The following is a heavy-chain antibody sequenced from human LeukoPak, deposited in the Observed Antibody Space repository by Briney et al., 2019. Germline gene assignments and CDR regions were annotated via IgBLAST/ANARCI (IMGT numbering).Heavy chain of an antibody. J-gene: IGHJ5*02. V-gene: IGHV1-69*05. CDR2: IIPIFGTA. Sequence: GASVKVSCKASGGTFSNYAITWVRQAPGQGLEWMGGIIPIFGTANYAQKFQGRVTITTDESTSTAYMELSSLRSEDTAVYYCARGVTIFGAIDNWFDPWGQGTLVTVSS. CDR3: ARGVTIFGAIDNWFDP. CDR1: GGTFSNYA. D-gene: IGHD3-3*01.